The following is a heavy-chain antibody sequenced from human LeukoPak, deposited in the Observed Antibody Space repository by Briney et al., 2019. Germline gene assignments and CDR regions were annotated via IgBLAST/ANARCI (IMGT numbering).Heavy chain of an antibody. CDR2: IIPTFGTA. CDR1: GYTFTSYD. Sequence: GASVKVSCKASGYTFTSYDINWVRQATGQGLEWMGRIIPTFGTANYAQKFQGRVTITTDESTSTAYMELSSLRSEDTAVYYCARESGYYDSSGYLDYWGQGTLVTVSS. D-gene: IGHD3-22*01. J-gene: IGHJ4*02. CDR3: ARESGYYDSSGYLDY. V-gene: IGHV1-69*05.